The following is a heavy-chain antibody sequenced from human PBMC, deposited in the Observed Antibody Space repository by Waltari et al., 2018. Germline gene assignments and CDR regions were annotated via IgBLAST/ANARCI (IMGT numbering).Heavy chain of an antibody. Sequence: QVQLVQSGAEVKKPGASVKVSCKASGYTFTSYAMHWVRQAPGQRLEWMGWINAGNGNTKYSQEFQGRVTITRDTSASTAYMELSSLRSEDMAVYYCARGWKGVGEPSGYYYFDYWGQGTLVTVSS. D-gene: IGHD3-22*01. CDR2: INAGNGNT. CDR3: ARGWKGVGEPSGYYYFDY. V-gene: IGHV1-3*03. J-gene: IGHJ4*02. CDR1: GYTFTSYA.